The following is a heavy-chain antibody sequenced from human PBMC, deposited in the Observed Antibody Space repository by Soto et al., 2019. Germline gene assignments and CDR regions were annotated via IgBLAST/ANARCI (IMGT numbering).Heavy chain of an antibody. Sequence: ASVKVSCKASGYTFTSYDINWVRQATGQGLEGMGWMNPNSGNTGYAQKFQGRVTMTRNTSISTAYMEMGSLPSEDMDVYYCARGITMVRGVIIPNYYYYYFMAVWGKGTKVTVSS. D-gene: IGHD3-10*01. J-gene: IGHJ6*03. V-gene: IGHV1-8*01. CDR1: GYTFTSYD. CDR3: ARGITMVRGVIIPNYYYYYFMAV. CDR2: MNPNSGNT.